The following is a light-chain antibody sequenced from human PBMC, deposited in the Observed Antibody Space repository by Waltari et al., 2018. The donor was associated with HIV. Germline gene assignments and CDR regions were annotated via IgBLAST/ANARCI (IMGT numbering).Light chain of an antibody. CDR2: RNN. CDR3: AAWTDSLTAVV. V-gene: IGLV1-47*01. J-gene: IGLJ2*01. CDR1: STNIGSYY. Sequence: QSVLTQPPSPSGTPGQRVTFSCSGSSTNIGSYYVTWHPQLPVTAPKLLFYRNNQRPSGVPDRFSGSKSGTSASLAINGLRSEDEADYYCAAWTDSLTAVVFGGGTKLSVL.